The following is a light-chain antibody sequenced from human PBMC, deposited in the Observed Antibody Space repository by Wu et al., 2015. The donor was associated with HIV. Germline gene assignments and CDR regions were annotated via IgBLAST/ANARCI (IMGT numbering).Light chain of an antibody. CDR1: QVISNS. CDR3: QQYYNTPRT. J-gene: IGKJ1*01. CDR2: ATS. V-gene: IGKV1-NL1*01. Sequence: DIQMTQSPSTLSASVGDKITMTCRASQVISNSLAWYQQKPGKAPKLLLYATSRLENGVPSRFSGSGSGMDYTLTINSLQPEDFATYYCQQYYNTPRTFGQGTKVE.